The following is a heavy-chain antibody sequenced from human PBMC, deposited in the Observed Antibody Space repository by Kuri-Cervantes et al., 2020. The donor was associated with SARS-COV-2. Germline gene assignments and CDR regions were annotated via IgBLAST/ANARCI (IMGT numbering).Heavy chain of an antibody. CDR2: ISAYNGNT. CDR3: ARDHTITGTTFD. Sequence: ASVKVSCKASGYTFTSYGISWVRQAPGQGLEWMGWISAYNGNTNYAHKLQGRVTMTTDTSTSTAYMELRSLRSDDTAVYYCARDHTITGTTFDWGQGTLVTVSS. CDR1: GYTFTSYG. J-gene: IGHJ4*02. D-gene: IGHD1-20*01. V-gene: IGHV1-18*01.